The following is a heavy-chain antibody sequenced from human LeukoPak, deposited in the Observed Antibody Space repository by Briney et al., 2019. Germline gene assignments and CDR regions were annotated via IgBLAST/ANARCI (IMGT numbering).Heavy chain of an antibody. CDR3: ATAPAAADSS. D-gene: IGHD6-13*01. V-gene: IGHV3-7*01. CDR2: INRDGTQT. CDR1: GFTFTSFW. Sequence: GGSLRLSCAASGFTFTSFWMTWVRQSPGKGLEWVANINRDGTQTTYVDSVKGRFTIYRDNAKKSLFLHMRSLRAEDTAVYYCATAPAAADSSWGQGTLVAVSS. J-gene: IGHJ5*02.